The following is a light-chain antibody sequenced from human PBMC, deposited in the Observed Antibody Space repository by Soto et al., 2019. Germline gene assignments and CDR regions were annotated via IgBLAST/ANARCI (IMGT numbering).Light chain of an antibody. J-gene: IGLJ1*01. CDR2: GNS. Sequence: QSVLTQPPSVSGAPGQRVTISCTGGSSNIGAGYDVHWYQQLPGTAPKLLIYGNSNRPSGVPDRFSGSKSGTSASLAITGLQAEDEADYYCQSYDRSLSAPYVFGTGTKVTVL. CDR1: SSNIGAGYD. CDR3: QSYDRSLSAPYV. V-gene: IGLV1-40*01.